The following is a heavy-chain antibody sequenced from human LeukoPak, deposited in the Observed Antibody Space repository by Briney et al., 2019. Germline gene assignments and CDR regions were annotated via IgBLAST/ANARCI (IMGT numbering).Heavy chain of an antibody. CDR2: IYYGGST. D-gene: IGHD1-26*01. J-gene: IGHJ3*02. Sequence: SETLSLTCTVSGGSISGYYWSWIRQPPGKGLEWIGYIYYGGSTNYNPSLKSRVTISVDTSKNQFSLKLSSVTAADTAVYYCARDPVVGANDAFDIWGQGTMVTVSS. CDR3: ARDPVVGANDAFDI. CDR1: GGSISGYY. V-gene: IGHV4-59*01.